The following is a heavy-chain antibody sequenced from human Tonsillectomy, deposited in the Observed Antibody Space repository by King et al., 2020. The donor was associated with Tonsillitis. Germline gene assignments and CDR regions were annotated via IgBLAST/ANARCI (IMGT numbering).Heavy chain of an antibody. Sequence: VQLVESGGGVVQPGGSLRLSCVASGFSFSSYVMTWVRQGPGEGLEWVSTINGQGYDTYYADSVRGRFTISRDNSKNTLYLQMNSLRAEDTAVYYCAKDLCGGDCYCNFDSGGQGTLATASA. D-gene: IGHD2-21*02. V-gene: IGHV3-23*04. CDR1: GFSFSSYV. CDR2: INGQGYDT. J-gene: IGHJ4*02. CDR3: AKDLCGGDCYCNFDS.